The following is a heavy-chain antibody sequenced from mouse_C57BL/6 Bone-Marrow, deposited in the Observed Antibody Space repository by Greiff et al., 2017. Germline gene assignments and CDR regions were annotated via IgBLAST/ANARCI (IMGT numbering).Heavy chain of an antibody. CDR1: GYTFTSYW. CDR3: ARDYGTAYYAMDY. J-gene: IGHJ4*01. Sequence: VQLQQPGAELVMPGASVKLSCKASGYTFTSYWMHWVKQRPGQGLEWIGEIDPSDSYTNYNQKFKGNSTLTVDKSSSTAYMQLSSLTSEDSAVYYCARDYGTAYYAMDYWGQGTSVTVSS. V-gene: IGHV1-69*01. CDR2: IDPSDSYT. D-gene: IGHD2-4*01.